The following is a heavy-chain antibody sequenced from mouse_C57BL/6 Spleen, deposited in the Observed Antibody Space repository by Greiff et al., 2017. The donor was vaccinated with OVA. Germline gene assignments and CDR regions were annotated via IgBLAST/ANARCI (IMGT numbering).Heavy chain of an antibody. V-gene: IGHV1-18*01. Sequence: EVKVVESGPELVKPGASVKIPCTASGYTFTDYNMDWVKQSHGKSLEWIGDINPNNGGTIYNQKFKGKATLTVDKSSSTAYMELRSLTSEDTAVDYCERKGMTTGVATLHWYFDVWGTGTTVTVSS. CDR1: GYTFTDYN. D-gene: IGHD1-1*01. CDR3: ERKGMTTGVATLHWYFDV. CDR2: INPNNGGT. J-gene: IGHJ1*03.